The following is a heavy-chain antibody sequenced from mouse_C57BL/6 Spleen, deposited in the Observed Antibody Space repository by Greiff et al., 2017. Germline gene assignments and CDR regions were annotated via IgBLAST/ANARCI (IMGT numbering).Heavy chain of an antibody. V-gene: IGHV1-26*01. CDR1: GYTFTDYY. CDR3: ARSTMVTERGFDY. CDR2: INPNNGGT. Sequence: VQLQQSGPELVKPGASVKISCKASGYTFTDYYMNWVKQSHGKSLEWIGDINPNNGGTSYNQKFKGKATLTVDKSSSTAYMELRSLTSEDSAVYYCARSTMVTERGFDYWGQGTTLTVSS. J-gene: IGHJ2*01. D-gene: IGHD2-2*01.